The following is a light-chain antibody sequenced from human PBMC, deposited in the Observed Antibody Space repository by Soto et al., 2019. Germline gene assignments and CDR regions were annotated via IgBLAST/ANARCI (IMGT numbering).Light chain of an antibody. CDR1: QSLLHSNGYNY. CDR3: MQDLQTPYT. J-gene: IGKJ2*01. Sequence: DIVMTQSPLSLPVTPGEPASISCRSSQSLLHSNGYNYLDWYLQKPGQSPQLLIYLGSNRASGVPDRCSGSGSGTDFTLKISRVEAEDVGVYYCMQDLQTPYTFGQGTKLEIK. CDR2: LGS. V-gene: IGKV2-28*01.